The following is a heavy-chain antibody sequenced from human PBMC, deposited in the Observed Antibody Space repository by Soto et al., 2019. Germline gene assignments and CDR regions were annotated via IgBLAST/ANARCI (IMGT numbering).Heavy chain of an antibody. J-gene: IGHJ6*02. V-gene: IGHV4-31*03. D-gene: IGHD2-2*02. CDR2: IYYSGST. CDR3: ARDGRLGYCSSTSCYSSHYGMDV. CDR1: CGSISSGGYY. Sequence: SETLSLTCTVSCGSISSGGYYWSWIRQHPGKGLEWIGYIYYSGSTYYNPSLKSRVTISVDTSKNQFSLKLSSVTAADTAVYYCARDGRLGYCSSTSCYSSHYGMDVWGQGTTVTVSS.